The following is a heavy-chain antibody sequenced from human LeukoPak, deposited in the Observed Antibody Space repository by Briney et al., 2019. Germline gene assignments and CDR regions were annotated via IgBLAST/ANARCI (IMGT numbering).Heavy chain of an antibody. J-gene: IGHJ3*02. Sequence: PSETLSLTCTVSGGSISSYYWSWIRQPPGKGLEWIGYIYYSGSTNYNPSLKSRVTISVDTSKNQFSLKLSSVTAADTAVYYCARRGPEHDAFDIWGQGTMVTVSS. CDR2: IYYSGST. CDR3: ARRGPEHDAFDI. V-gene: IGHV4-59*08. CDR1: GGSISSYY. D-gene: IGHD1/OR15-1a*01.